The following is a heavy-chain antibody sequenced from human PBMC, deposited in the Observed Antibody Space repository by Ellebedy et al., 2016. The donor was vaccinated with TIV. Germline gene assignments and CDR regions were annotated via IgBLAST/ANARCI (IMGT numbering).Heavy chain of an antibody. J-gene: IGHJ4*02. CDR3: VRAPRGQYYFDY. D-gene: IGHD5-12*01. CDR1: GFEFSRYY. CDR2: ISSGSTSI. Sequence: GGSLRLXXSGSGFEFSRYYMNWVRQSPGKGLEWIAYISSGSTSIWYADSVRGRFTVSRDNSKNTLYLEMNSLRAEDTAVYYCVRAPRGQYYFDYWGQGTLVTVSS. V-gene: IGHV3-48*01.